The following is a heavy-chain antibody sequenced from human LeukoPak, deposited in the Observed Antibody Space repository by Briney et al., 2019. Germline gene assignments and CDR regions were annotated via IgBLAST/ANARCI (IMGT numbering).Heavy chain of an antibody. CDR1: GGSISSGGYY. Sequence: SETLSLTCTVSGGSISSGGYYWSWIRQHPGKGLEWIGHIYYSGSTYYNPSLKSRVTISVDTSKNQFSLKLSSVTAADTAVYYCARVVYDSSGFFPPYYFDYWGQGTLVTVSS. V-gene: IGHV4-31*03. D-gene: IGHD3-22*01. CDR2: IYYSGST. J-gene: IGHJ4*02. CDR3: ARVVYDSSGFFPPYYFDY.